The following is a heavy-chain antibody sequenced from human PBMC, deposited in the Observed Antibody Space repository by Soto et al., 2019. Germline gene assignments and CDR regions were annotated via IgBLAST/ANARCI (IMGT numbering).Heavy chain of an antibody. CDR3: ARNRSYYDSSGPYSPRY. Sequence: EVQLLESGGGLVQPGGSLRLSCAASGFTFSSYAMNWVRQAPGKGLEWVSAISSSAATTHFEDSVTGRFTISRDSSKNTLYLQMNIQRAEETAVYYCARNRSYYDSSGPYSPRYWGQGILVTVSS. CDR1: GFTFSSYA. CDR2: ISSSAATT. J-gene: IGHJ4*02. V-gene: IGHV3-23*01. D-gene: IGHD3-22*01.